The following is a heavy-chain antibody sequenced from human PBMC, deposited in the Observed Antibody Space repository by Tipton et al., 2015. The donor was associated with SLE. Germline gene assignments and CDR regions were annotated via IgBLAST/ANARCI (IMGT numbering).Heavy chain of an antibody. Sequence: GSLRLSCAASRFTFSSYWMSWVRQAPGKGLEWVANIKQDGSEKFYVDSVKGRFTISRDNAKNSLYLQMNSLRAEDTAVYYCAGGDAGYSSGWYPGDFDYWGQGTLVTVSS. J-gene: IGHJ4*02. V-gene: IGHV3-7*01. CDR1: RFTFSSYW. CDR2: IKQDGSEK. CDR3: AGGDAGYSSGWYPGDFDY. D-gene: IGHD6-19*01.